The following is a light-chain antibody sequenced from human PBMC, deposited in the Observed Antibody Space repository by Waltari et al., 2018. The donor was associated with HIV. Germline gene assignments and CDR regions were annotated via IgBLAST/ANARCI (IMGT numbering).Light chain of an antibody. V-gene: IGLV4-69*01. Sequence: QVVLTQSPSASASLGASVKLTCTLSSGHTNYAIARHQQQPEKGPRYLMRLSTNGSHTKGDGIPDRFSGSSSGAERYLTISSLRSEDEADYYCQTWGTGIVVFGGGTKLTVL. CDR2: LSTNGSH. J-gene: IGLJ2*01. CDR1: SGHTNYA. CDR3: QTWGTGIVV.